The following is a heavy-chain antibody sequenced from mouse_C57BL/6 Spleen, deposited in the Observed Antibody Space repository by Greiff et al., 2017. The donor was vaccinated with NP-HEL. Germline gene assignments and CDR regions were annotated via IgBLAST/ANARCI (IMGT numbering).Heavy chain of an antibody. J-gene: IGHJ4*01. CDR2: ISSGSSTI. CDR1: GFTFSDYG. V-gene: IGHV5-17*01. CDR3: AISSGYVRGYAMDY. D-gene: IGHD3-2*02. Sequence: EVKLVESGGGLVKPGGSLKLSCAASGFTFSDYGMHWVRQAPEKGLEWVAYISSGSSTIYYADTVKGRFTISRDNAKNTLFLQMTSLRSEDTAMYYCAISSGYVRGYAMDYWGQGTSVTVSS.